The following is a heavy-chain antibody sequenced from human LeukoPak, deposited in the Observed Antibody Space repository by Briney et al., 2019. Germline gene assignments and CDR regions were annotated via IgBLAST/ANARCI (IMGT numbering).Heavy chain of an antibody. V-gene: IGHV3-30*09. J-gene: IGHJ6*02. CDR3: ARHRAEYYYGMDV. D-gene: IGHD6-25*01. CDR1: GFTFSSYA. Sequence: PGGSLRLSCAASGFTFSSYAMHWVRQAPGKGLEWVALISYDGSNKYYADSVKGRFAISRDNSKNTLYLQMNSLRAEDTAVYYCARHRAEYYYGMDVWGQGTTVTVSS. CDR2: ISYDGSNK.